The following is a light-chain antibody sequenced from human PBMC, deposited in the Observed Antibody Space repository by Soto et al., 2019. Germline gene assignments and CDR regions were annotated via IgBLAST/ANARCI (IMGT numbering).Light chain of an antibody. CDR1: QSVSNN. J-gene: IGKJ1*01. Sequence: EIVMTQSPATLSVSQGERATLSCRASQSVSNNLAWFQHKPGQAPRLLIYGASARATGIPARFSGSGSGTEFTLTISSLQSEDFAVYYCQQYNDWPPWTFGQGTKVDIK. CDR2: GAS. CDR3: QQYNDWPPWT. V-gene: IGKV3-15*01.